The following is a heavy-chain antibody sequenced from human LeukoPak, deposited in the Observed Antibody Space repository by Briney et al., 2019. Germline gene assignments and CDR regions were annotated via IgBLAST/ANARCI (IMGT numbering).Heavy chain of an antibody. V-gene: IGHV3-64*01. D-gene: IGHD2-2*02. CDR1: GFTFSSYA. CDR3: ARDGEYCSSTSCYKDYYYYMDV. J-gene: IGHJ6*03. CDR2: IISNGGST. Sequence: GGSLRLSCAASGFTFSSYAMHWVRQAPGKGLEYVSAIISNGGSTYYANSVKGRFTISRDNSKNTLYLQMGSLRAEDMAVYYCARDGEYCSSTSCYKDYYYYMDVWGKGTTVTVSS.